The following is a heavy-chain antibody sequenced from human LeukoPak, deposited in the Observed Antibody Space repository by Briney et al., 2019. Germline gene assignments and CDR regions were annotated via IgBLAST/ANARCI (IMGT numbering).Heavy chain of an antibody. CDR3: ARTRTGFNVVDY. Sequence: QPGGSLRLSCAASGFTFSSYAMSWVRQAPGKGLEWVSVIYDGGYARYAASVKGRFIISRDSSKNTLYLQMNSLRAEDTAVYYCARTRTGFNVVDYWGQGTLVTVSS. CDR1: GFTFSSYA. CDR2: IYDGGYA. J-gene: IGHJ4*02. V-gene: IGHV3-23*03. D-gene: IGHD3/OR15-3a*01.